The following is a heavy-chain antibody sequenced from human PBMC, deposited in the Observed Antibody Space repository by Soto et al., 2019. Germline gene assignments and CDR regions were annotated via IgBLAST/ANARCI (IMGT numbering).Heavy chain of an antibody. CDR1: GYTFTGYY. V-gene: IGHV1-2*02. Sequence: GASVKVSCKASGYTFTGYYMHWVRQAPGQGLEWMGWINPNSGGTNYAQKFQGRVTMTRDTSISTAYMELSRLRSDDTAVYYCALAVGATTYNWFDPWGQGTLVTVSS. CDR3: ALAVGATTYNWFDP. J-gene: IGHJ5*02. D-gene: IGHD1-26*01. CDR2: INPNSGGT.